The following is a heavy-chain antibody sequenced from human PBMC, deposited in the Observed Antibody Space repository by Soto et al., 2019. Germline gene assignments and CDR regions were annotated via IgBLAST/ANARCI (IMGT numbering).Heavy chain of an antibody. CDR3: ARAQGSGFLVS. CDR1: GGSISSGDYY. D-gene: IGHD3-10*01. Sequence: QVQLQESGPGLVKPSQTLSLTCTVSGGSISSGDYYWSWIRQPPGKGLEWIGYIYYSGSTYYNPSLKSLGTITVDTSKIQVALNLSSVTAADTAVYYCARAQGSGFLVSWGQGTLVTVSS. J-gene: IGHJ4*02. V-gene: IGHV4-30-4*01. CDR2: IYYSGST.